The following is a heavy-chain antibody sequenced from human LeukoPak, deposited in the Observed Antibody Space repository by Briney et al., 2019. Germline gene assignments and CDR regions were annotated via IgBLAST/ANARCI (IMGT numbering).Heavy chain of an antibody. CDR2: IYHSGST. CDR1: GGSISSSSYY. D-gene: IGHD1-14*01. Sequence: SETLSLTCTVSGGSISSSSYYWGWIRQPPGKGLEWIGYIYHSGSTYYNPSLKSRVTISVDRSKNQFSLKLSSVTAADTAVYYCAREEKTGLFDYWGQGTLVTVS. V-gene: IGHV4-30-2*01. CDR3: AREEKTGLFDY. J-gene: IGHJ4*02.